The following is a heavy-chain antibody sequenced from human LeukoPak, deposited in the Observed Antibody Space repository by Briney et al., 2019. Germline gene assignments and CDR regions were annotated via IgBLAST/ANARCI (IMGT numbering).Heavy chain of an antibody. CDR3: ARRAGAYSHPYDY. V-gene: IGHV4-34*01. J-gene: IGHJ4*02. D-gene: IGHD4/OR15-4a*01. CDR1: GGSFSGYY. Sequence: SETLSLTCAVYGGSFSGYYWIWIRQPPGKGLEWIGEINHSGSTNYNASLKSRVTISLDTSKNQFYLNLNSVTAADTAVYYCARRAGAYSHPYDYWGQGTLVTVSS. CDR2: INHSGST.